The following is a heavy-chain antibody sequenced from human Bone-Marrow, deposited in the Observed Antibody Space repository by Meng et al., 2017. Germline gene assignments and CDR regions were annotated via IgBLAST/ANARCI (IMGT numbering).Heavy chain of an antibody. CDR1: GFTFSSYS. Sequence: GESLKISCAASGFTFSSYSMNWVRQAPGKGLEWVSSISSSSYIYYADSVKGRFTISRDNAKNSLYLQMNSLRAEDTAVYYCAREAGDSSGYYNYWGQGTLVTVSS. D-gene: IGHD3-22*01. J-gene: IGHJ4*02. V-gene: IGHV3-21*01. CDR2: ISSSSYI. CDR3: AREAGDSSGYYNY.